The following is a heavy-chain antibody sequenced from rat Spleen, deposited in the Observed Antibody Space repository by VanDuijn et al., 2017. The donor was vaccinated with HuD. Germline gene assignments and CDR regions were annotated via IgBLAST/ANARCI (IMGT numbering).Heavy chain of an antibody. V-gene: IGHV5-25*01. Sequence: EVQLVESGGGLVQPGRSMKLSCVVSGFTFSNYYMAWVRQAPTKGLEWVASITTGGGGTYYADSVEGRFTISRDNAKSTLYLQMDSLRSEDTATYYCARHPDYSTYFDYWGQGVMVTVSS. D-gene: IGHD1-1*01. J-gene: IGHJ2*01. CDR1: GFTFSNYY. CDR3: ARHPDYSTYFDY. CDR2: ITTGGGGT.